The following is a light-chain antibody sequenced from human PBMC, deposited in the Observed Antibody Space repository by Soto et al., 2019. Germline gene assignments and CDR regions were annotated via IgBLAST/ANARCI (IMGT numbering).Light chain of an antibody. CDR3: QQRGHWPRT. V-gene: IGKV3-11*01. J-gene: IGKJ1*01. Sequence: EVVLTQSPATMSVYPGEGATLSCRASQSVSTYLAWYQQKPVQAPRLLLFEASKRATGILDRISGSGSGTDFTLTISSLEPEDFAVYYCQQRGHWPRTFGQGTKVDMK. CDR1: QSVSTY. CDR2: EAS.